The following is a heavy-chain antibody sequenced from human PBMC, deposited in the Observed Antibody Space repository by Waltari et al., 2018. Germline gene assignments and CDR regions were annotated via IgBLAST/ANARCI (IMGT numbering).Heavy chain of an antibody. CDR2: INGGGVNT. V-gene: IGHV3-23*01. D-gene: IGHD4-4*01. CDR1: GFTFSNYA. Sequence: VQLLESGGGLVQPGGSLRLSCAASGFTFSNYAISWGRQAPGKGLEWVSVINGGGVNTYYADSVKGRLTISRDNSKNTLYLQMNSLRAEDTAVYYCAKHPTVGNFDYWGQGTLVTVSP. J-gene: IGHJ4*02. CDR3: AKHPTVGNFDY.